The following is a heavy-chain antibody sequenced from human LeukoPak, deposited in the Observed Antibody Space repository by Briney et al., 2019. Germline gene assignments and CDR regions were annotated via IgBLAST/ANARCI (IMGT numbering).Heavy chain of an antibody. Sequence: SETLSLTCAVYGGSFSGYYWSWIRQPPGKGLEWIGEINRSGSTNYNPSLKSRVTISVDTSKNQFSLKLSSVTAADTAVYYCARRWLWFGESITQFDYWGQGTLVTVSS. D-gene: IGHD3-10*01. J-gene: IGHJ4*02. CDR1: GGSFSGYY. V-gene: IGHV4-34*01. CDR3: ARRWLWFGESITQFDY. CDR2: INRSGST.